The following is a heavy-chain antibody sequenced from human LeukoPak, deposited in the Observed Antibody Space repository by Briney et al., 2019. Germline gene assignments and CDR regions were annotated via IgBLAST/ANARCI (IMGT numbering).Heavy chain of an antibody. CDR3: ARDGGLYYYGSGSYSTGYYFDY. D-gene: IGHD3-10*01. CDR2: ISYGGSNK. Sequence: GGSLRLSCAASGFTFSSYAMHWVRLAPGKGLDWVAVISYGGSNKYYADSVKGRFTISRDNSKNTLYLQMNSLRAEDTAVYYCARDGGLYYYGSGSYSTGYYFDYWGQGTLVTVSS. J-gene: IGHJ4*02. CDR1: GFTFSSYA. V-gene: IGHV3-30-3*01.